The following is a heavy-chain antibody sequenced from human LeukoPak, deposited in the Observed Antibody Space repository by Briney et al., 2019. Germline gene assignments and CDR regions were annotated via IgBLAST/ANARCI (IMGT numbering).Heavy chain of an antibody. CDR3: AKRDRPCSGDCSAPYYFDY. D-gene: IGHD2-21*02. CDR1: EFTFSSYA. V-gene: IGHV3-23*01. J-gene: IGHJ4*02. CDR2: ISSSGGNT. Sequence: GGSLRLSCAASEFTFSSYAMSWVRQAPGKGLEWVSSISSSGGNTYYSDSVKGRFTISRDNSKSTLYLQMSSLRAEDTAVYYCAKRDRPCSGDCSAPYYFDYWGQGTLVTVSS.